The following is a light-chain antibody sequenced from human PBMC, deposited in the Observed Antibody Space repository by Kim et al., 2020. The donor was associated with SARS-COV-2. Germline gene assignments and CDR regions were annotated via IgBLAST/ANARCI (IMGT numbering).Light chain of an antibody. J-gene: IGLJ2*01. CDR2: GKN. V-gene: IGLV3-19*01. CDR3: KSRDSSGNLLV. Sequence: ALGQTVRITCQGDNLRTYYASWYQQNPGQAPVLVIFGKNNRPSGIPDRFSGSSSGNTASLTITGAQAEDEADYYCKSRDSSGNLLVFGGGTQLTVL. CDR1: NLRTYY.